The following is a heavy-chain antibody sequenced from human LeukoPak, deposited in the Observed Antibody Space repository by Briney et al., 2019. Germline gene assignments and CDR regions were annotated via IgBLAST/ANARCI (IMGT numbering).Heavy chain of an antibody. D-gene: IGHD3-10*01. CDR1: GFTFTDYY. Sequence: GRSLRLSCSASGFTFTDYYMSWIRQAPGKGLEWVSYISPSGTVIYYGDSVRGRFTISRDNAKKSLYLQMNSLRAEDTAVYYCARDYNCWGQGTPVTVSS. CDR2: ISPSGTVI. V-gene: IGHV3-11*01. CDR3: ARDYNC. J-gene: IGHJ4*02.